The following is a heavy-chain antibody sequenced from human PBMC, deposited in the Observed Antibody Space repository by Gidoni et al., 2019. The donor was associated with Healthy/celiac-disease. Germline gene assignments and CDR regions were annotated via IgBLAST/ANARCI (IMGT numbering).Heavy chain of an antibody. V-gene: IGHV4-59*01. D-gene: IGHD3-10*01. Sequence: QVQLQESGPGLVKPSETLSLTCTVSGGSISSYYWSWIRQPPGKGLEWIGYIYYSGSTNYNPSLKSRVTISVDTSKNQFSLKLSSVTAADTAVYYCARDLSGINYWGQGTLVTVSS. J-gene: IGHJ4*02. CDR2: IYYSGST. CDR1: GGSISSYY. CDR3: ARDLSGINY.